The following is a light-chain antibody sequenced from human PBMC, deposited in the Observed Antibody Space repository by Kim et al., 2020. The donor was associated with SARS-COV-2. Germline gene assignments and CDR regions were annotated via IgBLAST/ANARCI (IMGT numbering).Light chain of an antibody. CDR2: YDS. V-gene: IGLV3-21*04. CDR1: NIGRKS. CDR3: QVWDSSSDHVV. Sequence: SYELTQQPSVSVAPGKTARITCGGNNIGRKSVHWYQQKPGQAPVLVIYYDSDRHSGIPERFSGSNSGNTATLTISRVEAGDEADYYCQVWDSSSDHVVFG. J-gene: IGLJ2*01.